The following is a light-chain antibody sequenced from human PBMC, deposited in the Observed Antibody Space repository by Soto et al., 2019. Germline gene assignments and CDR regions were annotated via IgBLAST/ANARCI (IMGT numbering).Light chain of an antibody. J-gene: IGLJ3*02. CDR1: TSNIGTGYD. Sequence: QAVVTQPPSVSGAPGQRVTISCTGSTSNIGTGYDVHWYQQFPGTAPRLLISSHNNRPSGVPDRFFGSKSGTSASLTIIGLQAEDEADYFCQSFDSGLSGSWVFGGGTKLTVL. V-gene: IGLV1-40*01. CDR3: QSFDSGLSGSWV. CDR2: SHN.